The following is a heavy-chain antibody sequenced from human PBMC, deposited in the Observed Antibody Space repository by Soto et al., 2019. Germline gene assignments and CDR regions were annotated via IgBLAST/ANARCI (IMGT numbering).Heavy chain of an antibody. Sequence: SETLSLTCTVSGASISSGGYYWSWIRQHPGKGLEWIGYIYYSGSTYYNPSLKSRVTISVDTSKDQFSLKLNSVTAADTAVYYCARETRYSGSFQLDYWGQGTLVTVSS. CDR3: ARETRYSGSFQLDY. D-gene: IGHD1-26*01. CDR2: IYYSGST. CDR1: GASISSGGYY. V-gene: IGHV4-31*03. J-gene: IGHJ4*02.